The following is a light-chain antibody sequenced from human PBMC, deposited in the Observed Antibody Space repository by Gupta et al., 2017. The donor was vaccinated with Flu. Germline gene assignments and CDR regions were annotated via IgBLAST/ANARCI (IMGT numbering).Light chain of an antibody. CDR1: RLRNFY. CDR3: NCRDSTDNHQAV. CDR2: AKN. V-gene: IGLV3-19*01. J-gene: IGLJ3*02. Sequence: QRVSITSQGDRLRNFYGSSYQQKPGQALVLVIYAKNIQPSEIPDRFSGSRSGNTASLNITGAQAEDETDYSGNCRDSTDNHQAVLGGGAKLTVL.